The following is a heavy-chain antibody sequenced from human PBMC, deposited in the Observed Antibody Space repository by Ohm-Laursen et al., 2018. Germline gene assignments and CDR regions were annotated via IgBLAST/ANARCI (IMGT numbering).Heavy chain of an antibody. CDR2: IYSGGGT. J-gene: IGHJ4*02. Sequence: SLRLSCAASGFTVSSNYMSWVRQAPGKGLEWVSVIYSGGGTYYADSVKGRFTISRDNSRNTLYLQMNSLRAEDTAVYYFAREPYDASLRGYFDYWGQGTLVTVSS. D-gene: IGHD4/OR15-4a*01. CDR1: GFTVSSNY. V-gene: IGHV3-53*01. CDR3: AREPYDASLRGYFDY.